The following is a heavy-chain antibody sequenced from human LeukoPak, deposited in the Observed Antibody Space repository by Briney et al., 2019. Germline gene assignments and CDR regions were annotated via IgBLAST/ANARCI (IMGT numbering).Heavy chain of an antibody. Sequence: SETLSLTCSVSGGSISRSSDNWGWIRQPPGKGLEWIGTISYSGSTYYNPSLKSRVTISVDTSKNQFSLKLRSVMAADTAVYYCARAYCVGDCTVLHIYFDNWGQGTLVTVSS. CDR1: GGSISRSSDN. D-gene: IGHD2-21*02. CDR3: ARAYCVGDCTVLHIYFDN. CDR2: ISYSGST. V-gene: IGHV4-39*01. J-gene: IGHJ4*02.